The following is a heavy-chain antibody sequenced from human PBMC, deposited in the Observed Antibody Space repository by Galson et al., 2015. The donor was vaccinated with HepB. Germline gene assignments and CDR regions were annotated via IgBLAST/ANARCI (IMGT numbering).Heavy chain of an antibody. CDR2: INTANGAS. CDR3: AGGYVDWLTYFFDY. J-gene: IGHJ4*02. V-gene: IGHV1-3*04. Sequence: QSGAEVKKPGESLTISCKGSGYTFTTNSMHWKRHAPGQGPEWMRWINTANGASKYSQRFHGRLTITNDSPASSAYMELSNLTSGDTATYSCAGGYVDWLTYFFDYWGQGTLVTVSS. CDR1: GYTFTTNS. D-gene: IGHD3-9*01.